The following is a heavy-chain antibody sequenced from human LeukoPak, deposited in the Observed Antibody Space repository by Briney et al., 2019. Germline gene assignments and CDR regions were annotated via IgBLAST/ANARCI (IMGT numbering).Heavy chain of an antibody. D-gene: IGHD5-12*01. Sequence: PSQTLSLTCTVSGASVSSGGYYWSWIRQHPGKGLEWIGSIYYSGRTYYNPSLKGRVTTSIDTSRNQFSLKLSSVTAADTAVYYCARVGTPGYSGYDHWGHGTLVTVSS. V-gene: IGHV4-31*03. CDR1: GASVSSGGYY. CDR3: ARVGTPGYSGYDH. CDR2: IYYSGRT. J-gene: IGHJ4*01.